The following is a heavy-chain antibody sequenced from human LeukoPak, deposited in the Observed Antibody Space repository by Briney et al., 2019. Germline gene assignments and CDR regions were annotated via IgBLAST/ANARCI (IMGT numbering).Heavy chain of an antibody. D-gene: IGHD1-26*01. CDR1: GFTFSTHG. V-gene: IGHV3-23*01. Sequence: GGSLRLSCAGSGFTFSTHGMSWVRQAPGKGLEWVAGISSGDSTTYYADSVKGRFTISRDNSKNTLYLQMNSLRAEDTAVYYCAKAGAWERFDYWGQGTLVTVSS. CDR3: AKAGAWERFDY. CDR2: ISSGDSTT. J-gene: IGHJ4*02.